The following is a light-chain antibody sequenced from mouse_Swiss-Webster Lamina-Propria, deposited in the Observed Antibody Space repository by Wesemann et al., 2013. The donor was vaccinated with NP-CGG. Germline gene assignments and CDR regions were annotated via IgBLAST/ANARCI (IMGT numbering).Light chain of an antibody. CDR2: SAS. V-gene: IGKV6-15*01. CDR3: QQRSSYPLT. Sequence: DIVMTQSQKFMSTSVGDRVSVTCKASQNVGTNVAWYQQKPGQSPKALIYSASYRYSGVPARFSGSGSGTSYSLTISRMEAEDAATYYCQQRSSYPLTFGAGTKLELK. CDR1: QNVGTN. J-gene: IGKJ5*01.